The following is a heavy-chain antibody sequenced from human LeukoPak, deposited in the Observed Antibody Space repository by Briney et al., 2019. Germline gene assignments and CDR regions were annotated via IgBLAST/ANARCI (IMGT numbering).Heavy chain of an antibody. CDR2: IYYSGST. Sequence: TLSLTCTVSGGSISSGGYYWSWIRQHPGKGLEWIGYIYYSGSTYYNPSLKSRVTISVDTSKNQFSLKLSSVTAADTAVYYCARARVWSPNSAGYFGYWGQGTLVTVSS. D-gene: IGHD3-10*01. J-gene: IGHJ4*02. CDR1: GGSISSGGYY. V-gene: IGHV4-31*03. CDR3: ARARVWSPNSAGYFGY.